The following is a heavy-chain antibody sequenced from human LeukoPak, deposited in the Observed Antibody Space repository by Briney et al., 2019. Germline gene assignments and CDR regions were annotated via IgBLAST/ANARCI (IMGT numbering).Heavy chain of an antibody. CDR1: GFTFSSYA. CDR2: ISYDGSNK. J-gene: IGHJ4*02. V-gene: IGHV3-30-3*01. CDR3: AKDLEDDYSNYPDY. D-gene: IGHD4-11*01. Sequence: GRSLRLSWAASGFTFSSYAMHWVRQAPGKGLEWVAVISYDGSNKYYADSVKGRFTISRDNSKNTLYLQMNSLRAEDTAVYYCAKDLEDDYSNYPDYWGQGTLVTVSS.